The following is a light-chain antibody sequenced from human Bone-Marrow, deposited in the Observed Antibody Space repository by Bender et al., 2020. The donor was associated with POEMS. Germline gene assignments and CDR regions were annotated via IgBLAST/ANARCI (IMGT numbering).Light chain of an antibody. CDR1: ALPKQY. CDR3: CSYADTYIL. J-gene: IGLJ2*01. V-gene: IGLV3-25*02. Sequence: SYELTQPPSVSVSPGQTARITCSGDALPKQYCYWYQQRPGRAPVLVMSEDTERPSGVPDRFSGSKSGNTASLTISGLQAEDEADYYCCSYADTYILFGGGTKLTVL. CDR2: EDT.